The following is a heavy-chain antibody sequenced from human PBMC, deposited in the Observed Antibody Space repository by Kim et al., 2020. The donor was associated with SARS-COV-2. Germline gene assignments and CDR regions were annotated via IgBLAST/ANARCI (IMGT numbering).Heavy chain of an antibody. D-gene: IGHD3-10*01. J-gene: IGHJ4*02. V-gene: IGHV3-21*01. CDR3: ARESEGVRDGFAIDY. Sequence: DSVKCRFTISRDNAKNSLYLQMNSLRAEDTAVYYCARESEGVRDGFAIDYWGQGTLVTVSS.